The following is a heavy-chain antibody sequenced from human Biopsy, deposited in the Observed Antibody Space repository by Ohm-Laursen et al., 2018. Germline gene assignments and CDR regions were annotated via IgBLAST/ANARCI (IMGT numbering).Heavy chain of an antibody. CDR3: ATKLTGYFHH. D-gene: IGHD3-9*01. J-gene: IGHJ1*01. CDR1: EGTFSNYG. V-gene: IGHV1-69*06. Sequence: SVKVSCKAPEGTFSNYGVNWVRQAPGQGLEWLGGNIPILGTGNYAQKFQDRVTVAADTSTSTATMELRSLRSDDTAVYYCATKLTGYFHHWGQGALVTVSS. CDR2: NIPILGTG.